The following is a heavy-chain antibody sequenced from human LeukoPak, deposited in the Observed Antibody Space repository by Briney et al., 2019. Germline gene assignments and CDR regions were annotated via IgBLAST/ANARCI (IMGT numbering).Heavy chain of an antibody. CDR1: GYSISSGYY. Sequence: SETLSLTCAVSGYSISSGYYWGWIRQPPGKGLEWIGTIYHSGYTYNNPSLKSRVTISVDTSKNQFSLKVSSVTAADTAMYYCARYGYGGVYWGQGTLVTVSS. CDR2: IYHSGYT. V-gene: IGHV4-38-2*01. J-gene: IGHJ4*02. D-gene: IGHD4-23*01. CDR3: ARYGYGGVY.